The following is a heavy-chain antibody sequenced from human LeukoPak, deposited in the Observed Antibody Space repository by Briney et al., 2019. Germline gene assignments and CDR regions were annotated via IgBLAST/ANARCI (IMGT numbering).Heavy chain of an antibody. Sequence: GGSLRLSCAASGFTFSNAWMSWVRQAPGKGLEWVGRIKRKTDGGTTDYAAPVKGRFTISRDDSRNTLYLQMNSLKTEDTAVYYCTTDPRHNNWNYEGWGIFDYWGQGTLVTVSS. J-gene: IGHJ4*02. CDR1: GFTFSNAW. CDR3: TTDPRHNNWNYEGWGIFDY. D-gene: IGHD1-7*01. V-gene: IGHV3-15*01. CDR2: IKRKTDGGTT.